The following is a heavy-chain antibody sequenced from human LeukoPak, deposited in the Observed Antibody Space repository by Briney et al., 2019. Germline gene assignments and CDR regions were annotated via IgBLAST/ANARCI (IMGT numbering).Heavy chain of an antibody. CDR2: ISGSGGST. J-gene: IGHJ4*02. V-gene: IGHV3-23*01. CDR3: ARSPVRGVINY. Sequence: GGSLRLSCAASGFTFSSYAMSWVRQAPGKGLEWVSAISGSGGSTYYADSVKGRFTISRDNSKNTLYLQMNSLRAEDTAVYYCARSPVRGVINYWGQGTLVTVSS. CDR1: GFTFSSYA. D-gene: IGHD3-10*01.